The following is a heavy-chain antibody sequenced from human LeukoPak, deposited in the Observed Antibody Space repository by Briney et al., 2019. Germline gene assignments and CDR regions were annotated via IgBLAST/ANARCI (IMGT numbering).Heavy chain of an antibody. CDR2: IYYSGST. J-gene: IGHJ4*02. CDR1: GGSISSYY. V-gene: IGHV4-59*01. CDR3: ARFKWELRLFDY. D-gene: IGHD1-26*01. Sequence: PSETLSLTCTVSGGSISSYYWSWIRQPPGKGLEWIGYIYYSGSTNYNPSLKSRVTISVDTSKNQFSLKLSSVTAADTAVYYCARFKWELRLFDYWGQGTLVTVSS.